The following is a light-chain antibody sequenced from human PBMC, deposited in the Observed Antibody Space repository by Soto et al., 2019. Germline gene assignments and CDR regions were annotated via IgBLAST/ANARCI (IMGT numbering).Light chain of an antibody. Sequence: EIVLTQSPGTLSLSPGERATLSCRASQSVTLAWYQQKPGQAPRLLIYGAIHRAAAIPDRFTGSGSGTDFTLTISRLEPEDFAVYYCQVYGSSSLITVAQGTRLEIK. CDR3: QVYGSSSLIT. CDR2: GAI. J-gene: IGKJ5*01. V-gene: IGKV3-20*01. CDR1: QSVT.